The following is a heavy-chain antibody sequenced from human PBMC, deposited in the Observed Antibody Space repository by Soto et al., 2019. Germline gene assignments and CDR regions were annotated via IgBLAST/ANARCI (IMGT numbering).Heavy chain of an antibody. J-gene: IGHJ4*02. CDR3: GRGVGSSTPKY. CDR2: IYASGSP. Sequence: SETLSRTCTISAGSVSVYYWRWIRQATGQGLDWIGYIYASGSPYYNPARRRRCTSSSDTAKNQSALKLTSPTAPNRAVHSCGRGVGSSTPKYWGRGHMVTVSS. CDR1: AGSVSVYY. V-gene: IGHV4-59*02. D-gene: IGHD2-2*01.